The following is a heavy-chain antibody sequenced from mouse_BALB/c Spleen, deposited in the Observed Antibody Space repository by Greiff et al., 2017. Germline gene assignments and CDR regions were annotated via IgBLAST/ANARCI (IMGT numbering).Heavy chain of an antibody. CDR1: GFTFSSYY. Sequence: EVNVVESGGGLVKLGGSLKLSCAASGFTFSSYYMSWVRQTPEKRLELVAAINSNGGSTYYPDTVKGRFTISRDNAKNTLYLQMSSLKSEDTALYYCARHFWDGGDYFDYWGQGTTLTVSS. D-gene: IGHD4-1*01. J-gene: IGHJ2*01. V-gene: IGHV5-6-2*01. CDR2: INSNGGST. CDR3: ARHFWDGGDYFDY.